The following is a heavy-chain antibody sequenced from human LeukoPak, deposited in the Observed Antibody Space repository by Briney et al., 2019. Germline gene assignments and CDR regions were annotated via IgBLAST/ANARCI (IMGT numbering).Heavy chain of an antibody. CDR1: GVSIRSTNYY. CDR2: IYYSGST. V-gene: IGHV4-61*05. J-gene: IGHJ4*02. Sequence: PSETLSLTCSVSGVSIRSTNYYWGWIRQPPGKGLEWIGYIYYSGSTNSNPSLKSRVTISVDTSKNQFSLKLSSVTAADTAVYYCARAVRSGSFDYWGQGTLVTVSS. D-gene: IGHD3-10*01. CDR3: ARAVRSGSFDY.